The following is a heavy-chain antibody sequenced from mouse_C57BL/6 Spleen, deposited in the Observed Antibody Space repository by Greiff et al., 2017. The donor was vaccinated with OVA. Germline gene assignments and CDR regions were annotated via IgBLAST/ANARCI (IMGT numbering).Heavy chain of an antibody. V-gene: IGHV1-52*01. D-gene: IGHD2-2*01. CDR3: AREGGYDRYFDV. Sequence: QVHVKQPGAELVRPGSSVKLSCKASGYTFTSYWMHWVKQRPIQGLEWIGNIDPSDSETHYNQKFKDKATLTVDKSSSTAYMQLSSLTSEDSAVYYCAREGGYDRYFDVWGTGTTVTVSS. CDR2: IDPSDSET. J-gene: IGHJ1*03. CDR1: GYTFTSYW.